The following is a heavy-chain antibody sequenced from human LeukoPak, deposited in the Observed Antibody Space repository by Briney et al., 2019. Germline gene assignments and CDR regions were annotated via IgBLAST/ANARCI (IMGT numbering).Heavy chain of an antibody. D-gene: IGHD3-9*01. CDR1: GFTFSNYA. J-gene: IGHJ4*02. CDR3: SKWGDYDVLTGYYDSDF. Sequence: PGASLRLSCAASGFTFSNYAMSWVRQAPGKGLEWVSAIVGSGGSTYYADSLKGRFTISRDNSKNTLFLQMNSLRVEDTALYYCSKWGDYDVLTGYYDSDFWGQGTLVTVSS. CDR2: IVGSGGST. V-gene: IGHV3-23*01.